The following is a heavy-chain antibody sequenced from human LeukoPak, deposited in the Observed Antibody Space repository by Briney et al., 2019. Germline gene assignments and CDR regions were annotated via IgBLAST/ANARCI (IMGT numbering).Heavy chain of an antibody. CDR1: GGSISSYY. Sequence: SETLSLTCTVSGGSISSYYWSWIRQPPGKGLEWIGSIYHSGSTYYNPSLKSRVTISVDTSKNQFSLKLSSVTAADTAVYYCARDRDYYDSSGYYFIDYWGQGTLVTVSS. V-gene: IGHV4-38-2*02. CDR3: ARDRDYYDSSGYYFIDY. CDR2: IYHSGST. D-gene: IGHD3-22*01. J-gene: IGHJ4*02.